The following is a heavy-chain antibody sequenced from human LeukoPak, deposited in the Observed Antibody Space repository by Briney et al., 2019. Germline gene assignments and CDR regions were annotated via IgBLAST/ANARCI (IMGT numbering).Heavy chain of an antibody. CDR2: IYHSGST. D-gene: IGHD6-19*01. J-gene: IGHJ4*02. V-gene: IGHV4-30-2*01. CDR3: ASSSGWYRGMGY. Sequence: PSQTLSLTCAVTVGSISSGCYSWSWIRQPPGKGLEWIGYIYHSGSTYYNPSLKSRVTISVDRSKNQFSLKLSSVTAADTAVYYCASSSGWYRGMGYWGQGTLVTVSS. CDR1: VGSISSGCYS.